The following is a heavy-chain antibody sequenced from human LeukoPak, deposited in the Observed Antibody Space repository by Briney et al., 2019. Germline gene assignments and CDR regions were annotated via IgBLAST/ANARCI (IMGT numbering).Heavy chain of an antibody. CDR1: GYSFTSYW. CDR2: IYPGDSDT. V-gene: IGHV5-51*01. D-gene: IGHD3-22*01. CDR3: ARSDYYDSSGYPYYYYYGMDV. J-gene: IGHJ6*02. Sequence: GESLKISCKGSGYSFTSYWISWVRQMPGKGLEWMGIIYPGDSDTRYSPSFQGQVTISADKSISTAYLQWSSLKASDTAMYYCARSDYYDSSGYPYYYYYGMDVWGQGTTVTVSS.